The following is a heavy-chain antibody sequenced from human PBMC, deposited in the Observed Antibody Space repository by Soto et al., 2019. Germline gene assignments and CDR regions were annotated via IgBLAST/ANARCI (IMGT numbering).Heavy chain of an antibody. CDR2: INAGNGNT. Sequence: GASVKVSWKACGYSFTSYAMQWVRQAHRQRLEGMGWINAGNGNTKYSQKFQGSVTITRDTSASTAYMELSSLRSEDTAVYYCARDGLNIVLVVAATPKRTVDYYMDVWGKGTTVTVSS. D-gene: IGHD2-15*01. CDR3: ARDGLNIVLVVAATPKRTVDYYMDV. J-gene: IGHJ6*03. CDR1: GYSFTSYA. V-gene: IGHV1-3*01.